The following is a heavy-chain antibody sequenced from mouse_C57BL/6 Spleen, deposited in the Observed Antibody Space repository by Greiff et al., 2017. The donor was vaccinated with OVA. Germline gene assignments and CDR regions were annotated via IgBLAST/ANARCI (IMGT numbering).Heavy chain of an antibody. Sequence: VQLQQSGAELVRPGTSVKLSCKASGYTFTSYWMHWVKQRPGQGLEWIGVIDPSDSYTNYNQKFKGKATLTVDTSSSTAYMQLSSLTSEDSAVYYCARRGIPQKNYAMDYWGQGTSVTVSS. V-gene: IGHV1-59*01. CDR2: IDPSDSYT. J-gene: IGHJ4*01. CDR1: GYTFTSYW. CDR3: ARRGIPQKNYAMDY.